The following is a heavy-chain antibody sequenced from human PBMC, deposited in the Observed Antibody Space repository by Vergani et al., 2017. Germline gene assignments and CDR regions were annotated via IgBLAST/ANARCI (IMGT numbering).Heavy chain of an antibody. D-gene: IGHD3-22*01. CDR3: ARRNLDSSGYSTSYYFDY. Sequence: EVQLVQSGAEVKKPGESLKISCKGSGYSFTSYWIGWVRQMPGKGLEWMGIIYPGDSDTRYSPSFQGQVTISADKSISTAYLQWSSLKASDTAMYYCARRNLDSSGYSTSYYFDYWGQGTLVTVSS. J-gene: IGHJ4*02. CDR2: IYPGDSDT. CDR1: GYSFTSYW. V-gene: IGHV5-51*01.